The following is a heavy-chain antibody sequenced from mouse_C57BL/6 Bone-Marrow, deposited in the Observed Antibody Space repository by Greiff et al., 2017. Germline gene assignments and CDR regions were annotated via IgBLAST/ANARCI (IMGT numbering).Heavy chain of an antibody. CDR1: GYTFTDYE. J-gene: IGHJ3*01. V-gene: IGHV1-15*01. CDR3: TREKGMAPFAY. Sequence: VHLVESGAELVRPGASVTLSCKASGYTFTDYEMHWVKQTPVHGLEWIGAIDPETGGTAYNQKFKGKAILTADKSSSTAYMELRSLTSEDSAVYYCTREKGMAPFAYWGQGTLVTVSA. CDR2: IDPETGGT. D-gene: IGHD2-10*02.